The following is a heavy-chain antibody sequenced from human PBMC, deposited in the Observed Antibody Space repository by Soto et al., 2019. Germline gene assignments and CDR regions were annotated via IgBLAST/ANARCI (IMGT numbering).Heavy chain of an antibody. J-gene: IGHJ5*02. CDR3: AISRSYADWFDP. V-gene: IGHV4-31*03. D-gene: IGHD3-16*01. CDR2: IYYSGST. Sequence: QVQLQESGPGLVKPSQTLSLTCTVSGGSISSGCYYWSWIRQHPGKGLEWIGYIYYSGSTSYNPSLKSRVTISVDSSKNQLSLRLRSVTAADTAVYYCAISRSYADWFDPWGPGTLITVSS. CDR1: GGSISSGCYY.